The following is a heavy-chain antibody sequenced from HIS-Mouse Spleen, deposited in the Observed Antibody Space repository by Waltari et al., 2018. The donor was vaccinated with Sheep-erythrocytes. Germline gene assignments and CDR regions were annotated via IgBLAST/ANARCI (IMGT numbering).Heavy chain of an antibody. Sequence: EVQLVESGGGLVTPGGSLRLSGAASGFPFSSYSMTWFRRAPGKGLEWVSSISSSSSYIYYADSVKGRFTISRDNAKNSLYLQMNSLRAEDTAVYYCARVAAVTTYYFDYWGQGTLVTVSS. J-gene: IGHJ4*02. CDR1: GFPFSSYS. CDR2: ISSSSSYI. CDR3: ARVAAVTTYYFDY. D-gene: IGHD4-17*01. V-gene: IGHV3-21*01.